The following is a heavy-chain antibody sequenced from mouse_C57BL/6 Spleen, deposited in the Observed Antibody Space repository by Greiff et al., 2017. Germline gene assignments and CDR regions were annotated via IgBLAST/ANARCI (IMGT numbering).Heavy chain of an antibody. CDR3: ARLGYEGY. J-gene: IGHJ2*01. V-gene: IGHV1-82*01. D-gene: IGHD2-10*02. CDR1: GYAFSSSW. Sequence: LEESGPELVKPGASVKISCKASGYAFSSSWMNWVKQRPGKGLEWIGRIYPGDGDTNYNGKFKGKATLTADKSSSTAYMQLSSLTSEDSAVYFCARLGYEGYWGQGTTLTVSS. CDR2: IYPGDGDT.